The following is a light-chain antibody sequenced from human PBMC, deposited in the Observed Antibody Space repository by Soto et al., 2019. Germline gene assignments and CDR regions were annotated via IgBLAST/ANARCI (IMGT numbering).Light chain of an antibody. CDR2: DVS. CDR3: SSYTSSSTSVV. CDR1: SSDVGTYNY. Sequence: QSVLTKPASVSGSPGQSITISCTGTSSDVGTYNYVSWYQQHPGKAPKLMIYDVSNRPSGVSDRFSGSKSGNTASLTISGLQAEDEADYYGSSYTSSSTSVVFGGGTKLTVL. V-gene: IGLV2-14*01. J-gene: IGLJ2*01.